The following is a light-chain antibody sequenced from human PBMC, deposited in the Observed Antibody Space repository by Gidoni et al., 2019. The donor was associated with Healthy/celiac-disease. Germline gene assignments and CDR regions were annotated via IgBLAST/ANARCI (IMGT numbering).Light chain of an antibody. V-gene: IGLV3-19*01. CDR1: SLRSYY. CDR2: GKN. CDR3: NSRDSSGNPHYV. Sequence: SSELTQDPAVSVALGRTVRITCQGDSLRSYYASWYQQKPGQAPVLVIYGKNNRPSWIPDRFSGSSSGNTASLTITGAQAEDEADYYCNSRDSSGNPHYVFGTGTKVTVL. J-gene: IGLJ1*01.